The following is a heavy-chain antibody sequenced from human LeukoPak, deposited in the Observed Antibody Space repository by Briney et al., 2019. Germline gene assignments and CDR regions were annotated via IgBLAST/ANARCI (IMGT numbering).Heavy chain of an antibody. CDR3: AREFGEMATTPVRFDP. V-gene: IGHV1-46*01. J-gene: IGHJ5*02. Sequence: GASVKVSCEASGYTFTSYYMHWVRQAPGQGLEWMGIINPSGGSTSYAQKFQGRVTMTRDMSTSTVYMELSSLRSEDTAVYYCAREFGEMATTPVRFDPWGQGTLVTVSS. D-gene: IGHD5-24*01. CDR1: GYTFTSYY. CDR2: INPSGGST.